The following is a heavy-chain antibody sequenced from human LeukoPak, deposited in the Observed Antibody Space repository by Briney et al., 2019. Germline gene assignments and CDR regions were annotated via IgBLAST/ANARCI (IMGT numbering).Heavy chain of an antibody. Sequence: SETLSLTCTVSGGSISSSSYYWGWIRQPPGKGLEWIGSIYYSGSTYYNPSLKSRVTISVDTSKNQFSLKLSSVTAADTAVYYCARSADYYGSGSITDAFDIWGQGTMVTVSS. CDR3: ARSADYYGSGSITDAFDI. D-gene: IGHD3-10*01. J-gene: IGHJ3*02. V-gene: IGHV4-39*07. CDR2: IYYSGST. CDR1: GGSISSSSYY.